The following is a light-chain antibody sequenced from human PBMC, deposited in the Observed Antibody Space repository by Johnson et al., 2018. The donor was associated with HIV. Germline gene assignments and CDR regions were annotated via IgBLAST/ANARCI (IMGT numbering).Light chain of an antibody. CDR3: GTWDSSLSAYV. CDR2: ANN. CDR1: SSNIGNNL. Sequence: SVLTQPPSVSAPPGQKVTISCSGSSSNIGNNLASWYQQLPGTAPKLLIYANNKRPSGIPDRFSGSKSGTSATLGITGLQTGDEADYYCGTWDSSLSAYVFGTGTKVTVL. V-gene: IGLV1-51*02. J-gene: IGLJ1*01.